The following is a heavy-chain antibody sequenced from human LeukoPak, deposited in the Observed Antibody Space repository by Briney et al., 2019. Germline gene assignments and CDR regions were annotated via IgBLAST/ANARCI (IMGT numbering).Heavy chain of an antibody. CDR3: AREFFGSESYPDY. Sequence: GGSLRLSCAASGFAFNTYAMHWVRQAPGKGLEWVTLIWHDGSHKFYIDSVRGRFTISRDDSRNTVYLQMNGLRAEDTAVYYCAREFFGSESYPDYWGQGTLVTVSS. D-gene: IGHD3-10*01. CDR2: IWHDGSHK. CDR1: GFAFNTYA. J-gene: IGHJ4*02. V-gene: IGHV3-33*01.